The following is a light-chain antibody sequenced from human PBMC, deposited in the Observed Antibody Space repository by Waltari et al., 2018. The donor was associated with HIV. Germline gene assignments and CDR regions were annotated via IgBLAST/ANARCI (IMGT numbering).Light chain of an antibody. J-gene: IGLJ1*01. Sequence: QSALTQPASVSGSPGQSITISCTGTSSDVGAYKFVSWYQQHPGKAPKLRIYEVSNRPSGVSNRFSASKSGNTASLTISVLQAEDEADYYCTSYTTSITYVFGTGTKVTVL. CDR1: SSDVGAYKF. CDR3: TSYTTSITYV. V-gene: IGLV2-14*01. CDR2: EVS.